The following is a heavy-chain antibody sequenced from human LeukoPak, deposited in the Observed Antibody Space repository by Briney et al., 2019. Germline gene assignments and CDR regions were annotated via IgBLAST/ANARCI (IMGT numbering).Heavy chain of an antibody. CDR3: ARMNLIVGATKGGHYFDY. J-gene: IGHJ4*02. V-gene: IGHV3-11*01. D-gene: IGHD1-26*01. CDR1: GFTFSDYY. CDR2: ISSSGRTI. Sequence: GGSLRLSCAASGFTFSDYYMSWIRQAPGKGLEWVSYISSSGRTIHYADSVKGRFTISRDNAKNSLFLQMNGLRAEDTAVYYCARMNLIVGATKGGHYFDYWGQGTLVTVSS.